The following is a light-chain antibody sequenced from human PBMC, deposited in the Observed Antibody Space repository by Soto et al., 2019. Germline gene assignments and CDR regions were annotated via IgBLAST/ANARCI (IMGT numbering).Light chain of an antibody. CDR2: DAS. V-gene: IGKV1-33*01. J-gene: IGKJ2*01. CDR1: RDISVY. CDR3: QQYDNFPPYT. Sequence: DIQMTQSPTSLSVSAGDTVTITCQASRDISVYLNWYQHKPGHPPKLIVYDASNFQTGVPSKFSGSGSGTHFTFTITNLQPEDCATYYCQQYDNFPPYTFGQGTKLDIK.